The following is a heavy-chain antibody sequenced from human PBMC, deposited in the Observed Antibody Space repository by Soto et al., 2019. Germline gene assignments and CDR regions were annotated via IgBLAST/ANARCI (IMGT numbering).Heavy chain of an antibody. Sequence: QVQLQQWGAGLLKPSETLSLTCAVYGGSFSGYYWSWIRQPPGKELEWIGEINHSGSTNYNPSLKSRVTISVDTSKNQFSLKLSSVTAADTAVYYCARGPDYGDYGDYWGQGTLVTVSS. D-gene: IGHD4-17*01. V-gene: IGHV4-34*01. J-gene: IGHJ4*02. CDR1: GGSFSGYY. CDR2: INHSGST. CDR3: ARGPDYGDYGDY.